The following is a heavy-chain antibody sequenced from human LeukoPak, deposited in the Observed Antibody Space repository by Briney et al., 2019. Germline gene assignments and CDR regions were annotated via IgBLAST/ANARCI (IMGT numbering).Heavy chain of an antibody. CDR2: ISSSGDYM. CDR1: GFTFRRSS. Sequence: PGGSLRLSRAASGFTFRRSSMSWVRQAPGKGLEWVSSISSSGDYMYHADSLKGRFIVSRDNARNSLSLQINSLRAEDTAVYYCARSGLSRFGFWGQGTLVTVSS. V-gene: IGHV3-21*04. CDR3: ARSGLSRFGF. J-gene: IGHJ4*02. D-gene: IGHD2/OR15-2a*01.